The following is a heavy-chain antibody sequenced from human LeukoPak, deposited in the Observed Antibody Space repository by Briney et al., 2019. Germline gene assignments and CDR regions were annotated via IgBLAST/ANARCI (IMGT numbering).Heavy chain of an antibody. Sequence: SETLSHTCTVSGGSISTYHWSWIRQPPGKGLEWIDYIYTSGSTRYNPSLNSRVTISVDTSKNQFSLKLSSVTAADTAVYYCARRITYMDVWGNGTTVTVSS. CDR1: GGSISTYH. CDR2: IYTSGST. V-gene: IGHV4-4*08. J-gene: IGHJ6*03. D-gene: IGHD3-10*01. CDR3: ARRITYMDV.